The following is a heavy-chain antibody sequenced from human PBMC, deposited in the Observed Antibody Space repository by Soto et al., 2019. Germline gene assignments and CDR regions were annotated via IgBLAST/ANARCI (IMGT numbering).Heavy chain of an antibody. D-gene: IGHD3-10*01. J-gene: IGHJ6*02. V-gene: IGHV6-1*01. Sequence: SQTLSLTCAISGDSVSSNSAACNWIRQSPSRGLEWLGRTYYRSKWYNDYAVSVKSRITINPDTSKNQFSLQLNSVTPEDTAVYYCARDLVRRVMTDCYGMYVWGPGTPVHVSS. CDR2: TYYRSKWYN. CDR3: ARDLVRRVMTDCYGMYV. CDR1: GDSVSSNSAA.